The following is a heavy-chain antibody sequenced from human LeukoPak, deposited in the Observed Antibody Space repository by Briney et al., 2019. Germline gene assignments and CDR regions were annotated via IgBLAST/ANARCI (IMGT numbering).Heavy chain of an antibody. D-gene: IGHD4-11*01. CDR3: ARSWASNYGDY. Sequence: PGGSLRLSCAASGFTFSSSAMSWVRQAPGKGLEWVSSISGSGSGGSTYYADSVKGRFTISRDNSKNTLYLQMNSLRDEDTAVYYCARSWASNYGDYWGQGTLVTVSS. CDR1: GFTFSSSA. CDR2: ISGSGSGGST. J-gene: IGHJ4*02. V-gene: IGHV3-23*01.